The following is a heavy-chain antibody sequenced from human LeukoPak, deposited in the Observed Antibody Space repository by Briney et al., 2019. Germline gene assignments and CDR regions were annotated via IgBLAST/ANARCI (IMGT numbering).Heavy chain of an antibody. CDR3: ARGGRGVAPNGFAP. Sequence: GGSLRLSCAASGFTFSSYSMNWVRQAPGKGLEWVSSISSSSSYIYYADSVKGRFTVSRDNAKNSLYLQMNSLRAEDRAVYYCARGGRGVAPNGFAPWGRGPLVTVPS. CDR2: ISSSSSYI. D-gene: IGHD2-8*02. J-gene: IGHJ5*02. V-gene: IGHV3-21*01. CDR1: GFTFSSYS.